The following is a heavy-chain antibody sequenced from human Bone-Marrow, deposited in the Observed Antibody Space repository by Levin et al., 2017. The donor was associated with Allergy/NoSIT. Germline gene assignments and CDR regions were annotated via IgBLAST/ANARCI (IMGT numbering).Heavy chain of an antibody. Sequence: SETLSLTCGVSGASISSGGYSWSCIRQPPGKGLEWIAYIYQSGTTYYNPSLKSRVTMSLDMSKNQFSLKLSSVTAADTAVYYCARVIASRIDTWGQGTLVTVSS. CDR3: ARVIASRIDT. CDR2: IYQSGTT. D-gene: IGHD3-16*02. J-gene: IGHJ5*02. V-gene: IGHV4-30-2*01. CDR1: GASISSGGYS.